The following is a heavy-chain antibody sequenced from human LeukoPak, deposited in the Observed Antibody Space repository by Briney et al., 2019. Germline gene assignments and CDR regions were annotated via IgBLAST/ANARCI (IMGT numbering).Heavy chain of an antibody. CDR1: GFTFSSYA. D-gene: IGHD4-17*01. CDR3: ARCPDGVFDY. CDR2: ISYDGSNK. V-gene: IGHV3-30-3*01. Sequence: GGSLRLSCAASGFTFSSYAMHWVRQAPGKGLEWVAVISYDGSNKYYADSVKGRFTISRDNSKNTLYLQMNSLRAEDTAVYYCARCPDGVFDYWGQGTLVTVSS. J-gene: IGHJ4*02.